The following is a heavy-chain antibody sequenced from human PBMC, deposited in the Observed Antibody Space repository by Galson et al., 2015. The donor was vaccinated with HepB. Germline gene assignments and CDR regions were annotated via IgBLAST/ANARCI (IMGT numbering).Heavy chain of an antibody. V-gene: IGHV3-30-3*01. CDR1: GFLFSSYS. Sequence: SLRLSCAASGFLFSSYSMHWVRQAPGKGLEWVAVMSYDGSNKNYADSVKGRFTISRDNSENTLYLQMNSLRAEDTAVYYCVRVLDYWGQGTLVTVYS. CDR2: MSYDGSNK. J-gene: IGHJ4*02. CDR3: VRVLDY. D-gene: IGHD3-3*01.